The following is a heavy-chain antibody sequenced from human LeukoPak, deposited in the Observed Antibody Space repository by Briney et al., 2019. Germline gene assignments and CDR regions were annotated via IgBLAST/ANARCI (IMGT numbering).Heavy chain of an antibody. D-gene: IGHD3-22*01. V-gene: IGHV4-39*07. J-gene: IGHJ4*02. CDR1: GGSISSSSYY. CDR3: ARYYDSSGYYYFDY. Sequence: TPSETLSLTCTVSGGSISSSSYYWGWIRQPPGKGLEGIGSIYYSGSTYYNPSLKSRVTISVDTSKNQFSLKLSSVTAADTAVYYCARYYDSSGYYYFDYWGQGTLVTVSS. CDR2: IYYSGST.